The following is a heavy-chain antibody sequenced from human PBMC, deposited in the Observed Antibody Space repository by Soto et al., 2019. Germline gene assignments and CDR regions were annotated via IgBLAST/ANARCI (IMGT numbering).Heavy chain of an antibody. CDR1: GFTFSDYY. Sequence: PGVSLTLSCTASGFTFSDYYMSWIRQAPGKGLEWVSYISSDANTIYYADSVKGRFTISRDNANNSMYLQMNSLRAEDTAVYYCARGFLLSVVVGGTDYWGQGTLVTVSS. CDR2: ISSDANTI. CDR3: ARGFLLSVVVGGTDY. D-gene: IGHD2-2*01. J-gene: IGHJ4*02. V-gene: IGHV3-11*01.